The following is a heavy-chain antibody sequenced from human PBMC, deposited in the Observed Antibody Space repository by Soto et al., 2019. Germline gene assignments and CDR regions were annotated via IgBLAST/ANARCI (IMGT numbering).Heavy chain of an antibody. CDR2: IALGSGTT. J-gene: IGHJ6*02. CDR1: GFTLNRSA. D-gene: IGHD4-4*01. V-gene: IGHV1-58*01. Sequence: SVKVSCKTSGFTLNRSAVQWVRQTRGQRLEWIGWIALGSGTTTYAQKFQGRVTFTGDTSTSTVYMELSGLRSEDMAVYYCVAGRNHYYYYTMDVWGQGTTVTVSS. CDR3: VAGRNHYYYYTMDV.